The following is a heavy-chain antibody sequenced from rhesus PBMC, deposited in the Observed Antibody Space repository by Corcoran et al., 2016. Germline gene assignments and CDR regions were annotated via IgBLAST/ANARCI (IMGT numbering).Heavy chain of an antibody. D-gene: IGHD4-29*01. CDR3: GTTVASSGRPY. CDR1: GASLRRYW. CDR2: INGNNGIT. J-gene: IGHJ4*01. V-gene: IGHV4-80*01. Sequence: QVQLQESGPGLVKPSETLSLTCAVSGASLRRYWWNWIRQPPGKGLEWIGEINGNNGITNYNPSLKSRVTISKDASRNQFYLDLTSVTAADTAVYYCGTTVASSGRPYWGQGVLVTVSS.